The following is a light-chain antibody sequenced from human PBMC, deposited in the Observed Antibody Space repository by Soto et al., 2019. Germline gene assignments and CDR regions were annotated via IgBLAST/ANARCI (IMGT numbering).Light chain of an antibody. J-gene: IGKJ5*01. CDR3: QQRNNWPPIT. CDR2: AAS. Sequence: IQLTQSPSSLSASVGDRVTITCRASQGISSYLAWYQEKPGKAPNLLIYAASTLQNGVPSRFSGSGSGTDFTLTISSLQPEDFALYYCQQRNNWPPITFGQGTRLEI. CDR1: QGISSY. V-gene: IGKV1-9*01.